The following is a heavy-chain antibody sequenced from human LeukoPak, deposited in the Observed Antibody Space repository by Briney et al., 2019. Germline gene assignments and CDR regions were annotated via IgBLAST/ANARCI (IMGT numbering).Heavy chain of an antibody. Sequence: GGSRKLSCLASGFTFKLSAMTWVRQAPGKGLEWVANIKQDGSEKYYVDSVKGRFTISRDNAKNSLYLQMNSLRAEDTAVYYCAREGSEDNWLDPWGQGTLVIVSS. V-gene: IGHV3-7*01. J-gene: IGHJ5*02. D-gene: IGHD2-15*01. CDR1: GFTFKLSA. CDR3: AREGSEDNWLDP. CDR2: IKQDGSEK.